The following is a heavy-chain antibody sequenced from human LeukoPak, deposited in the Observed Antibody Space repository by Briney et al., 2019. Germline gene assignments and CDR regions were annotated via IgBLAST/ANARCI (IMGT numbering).Heavy chain of an antibody. D-gene: IGHD6-19*01. J-gene: IGHJ5*02. V-gene: IGHV1-2*02. CDR3: ARRTGMTLAGWLRVLDL. Sequence: GASVKVSCKASGYTFTGYHLHWVRQAPGQGLEWMGWISPNSGDTNYAQNFQDRVTMTRGTSISTATMELSGLRSDDTAMYYCARRTGMTLAGWLRVLDLWGQGTLVTVSS. CDR2: ISPNSGDT. CDR1: GYTFTGYH.